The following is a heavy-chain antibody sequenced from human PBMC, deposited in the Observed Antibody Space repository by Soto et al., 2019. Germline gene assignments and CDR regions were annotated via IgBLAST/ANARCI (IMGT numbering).Heavy chain of an antibody. CDR2: IYWDDGK. CDR3: AYKGGRGTGIDV. J-gene: IGHJ6*02. D-gene: IGHD2-15*01. Sequence: QITLKESGPTVVTPTQTLTLTCTFSGFSVSTSGVGVAWIRQPPGKALEWLALIYWDDGKRYSPFLKSRVTITKDTSKNQVVLTMTTMDPVDTATYSCAYKGGRGTGIDVWCQGTTVTVS. V-gene: IGHV2-5*02. CDR1: GFSVSTSGVG.